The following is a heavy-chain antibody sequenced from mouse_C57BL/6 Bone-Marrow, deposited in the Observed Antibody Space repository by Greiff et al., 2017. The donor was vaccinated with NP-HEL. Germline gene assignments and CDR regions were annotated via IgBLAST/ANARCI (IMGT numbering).Heavy chain of an antibody. CDR3: ARVYDGYPYYFDY. J-gene: IGHJ2*01. Sequence: EVMLVESGGGLVKPGGSLKLSCAASGFTFSSYAMSWVRQTPEKRLEWVATISDGGSYTYYPDNVKGRFTIARDNAKNNLYLQMSHLKSEDTAMYYCARVYDGYPYYFDYWGQGTTLTVSS. V-gene: IGHV5-4*03. CDR2: ISDGGSYT. D-gene: IGHD2-3*01. CDR1: GFTFSSYA.